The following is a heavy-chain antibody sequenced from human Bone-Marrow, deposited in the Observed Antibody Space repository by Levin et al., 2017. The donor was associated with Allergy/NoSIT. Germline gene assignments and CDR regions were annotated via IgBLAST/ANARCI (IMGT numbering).Heavy chain of an antibody. Sequence: QAGGSLRLSCAASGFSFRDSEMNWVRQAPGKGLDWVSYISSSASTIYYADSVKGRFTISRDNTKNSLYLQMNSLRAEDTGVYYCARDYCSAGSCYSLGHWGQGTLVTVSS. CDR1: GFSFRDSE. V-gene: IGHV3-48*03. CDR3: ARDYCSAGSCYSLGH. CDR2: ISSSASTI. J-gene: IGHJ4*02. D-gene: IGHD2-15*01.